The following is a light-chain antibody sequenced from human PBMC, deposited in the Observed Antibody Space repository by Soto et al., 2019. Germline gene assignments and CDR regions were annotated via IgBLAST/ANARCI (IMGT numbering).Light chain of an antibody. CDR1: QNINDR. V-gene: IGKV1-5*03. CDR2: KAS. Sequence: DIQMTQSPSALSASVGDRVTITCRASQNINDRLAWYQQTPGKAPKLLIFKASRYQGGVPSTFSGSGSGTEFTLTISRLQPGDFATYYCQQYFNYPLTFGQGTKVEV. CDR3: QQYFNYPLT. J-gene: IGKJ1*01.